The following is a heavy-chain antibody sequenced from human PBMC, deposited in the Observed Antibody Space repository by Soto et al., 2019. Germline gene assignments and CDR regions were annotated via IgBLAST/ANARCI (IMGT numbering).Heavy chain of an antibody. CDR3: ARPISGLRHDPFDI. J-gene: IGHJ3*02. CDR2: FDYSLRT. Sequence: SETLSLTCTVSGGSISSGNYYWGWIRQPPGKGLEWIASFDYSLRTDYNPSLKSRVTVPVDTSKSQFSLMLSSVTAADTAVYYCARPISGLRHDPFDIWGQGTMVTVSS. V-gene: IGHV4-39*01. CDR1: GGSISSGNYY. D-gene: IGHD1-20*01.